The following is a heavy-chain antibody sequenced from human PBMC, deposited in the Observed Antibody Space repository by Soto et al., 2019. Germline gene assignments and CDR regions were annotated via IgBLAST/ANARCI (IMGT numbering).Heavy chain of an antibody. D-gene: IGHD6-13*01. CDR2: ISYGGSNK. J-gene: IGHJ6*02. Sequence: AGGALRLSCAASGFAFSHYGMHWVRQAPGKGPEGVAVISYGGSNKQYADSVRGRFTISRDNSKNTLYLQMNSLRAEDTAVYYCAKDAGDGAYSSSWWGGHYYGMDVWGQGTTVTVSS. V-gene: IGHV3-30*18. CDR1: GFAFSHYG. CDR3: AKDAGDGAYSSSWWGGHYYGMDV.